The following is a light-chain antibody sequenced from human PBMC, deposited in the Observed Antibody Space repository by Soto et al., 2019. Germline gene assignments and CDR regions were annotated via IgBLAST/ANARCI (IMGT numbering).Light chain of an antibody. CDR2: DAS. CDR3: QQYDNLPRST. CDR1: QDISNY. Sequence: DIQMTQSPSSLSASVGDRVTITCQASQDISNYLNWYQQKPGKAPKLLIYDASNLETGVPSRFSGSGSGKDFTFTISSLQPEDIATYYCQQYDNLPRSTFGQGTRLESK. J-gene: IGKJ5*01. V-gene: IGKV1-33*01.